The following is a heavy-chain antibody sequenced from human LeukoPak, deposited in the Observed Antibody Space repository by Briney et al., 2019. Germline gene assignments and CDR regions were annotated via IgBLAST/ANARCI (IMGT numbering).Heavy chain of an antibody. V-gene: IGHV4-30-2*01. D-gene: IGHD6-6*01. CDR3: ARDMRQLVRD. CDR2: IYHSGST. J-gene: IGHJ4*02. CDR1: GGSISSGGYY. Sequence: SQTLSLTCTVSGGSISSGGYYWSWIRQPPGKGLEWIGYIYHSGSTYYNPSLKSRVTISVDRSKNQFSLKLSSVTAADTAVYYCARDMRQLVRDWGQGTLVTVSS.